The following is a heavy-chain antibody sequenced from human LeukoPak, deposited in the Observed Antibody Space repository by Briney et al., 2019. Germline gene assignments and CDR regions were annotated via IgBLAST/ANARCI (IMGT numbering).Heavy chain of an antibody. CDR1: GGSISTGGYY. CDR3: ARFHTSGYYRHFDF. V-gene: IGHV4-31*03. J-gene: IGHJ4*02. D-gene: IGHD3-22*01. Sequence: PSQTLSLTCTVSGGSISTGGYYWSWIRQHPGKGLEWIAYIYYSGSTYYNPSLKSRVTISVDTSKNQFSLKLSPVTAADTAVYYCARFHTSGYYRHFDFWGQGTLVTVSS. CDR2: IYYSGST.